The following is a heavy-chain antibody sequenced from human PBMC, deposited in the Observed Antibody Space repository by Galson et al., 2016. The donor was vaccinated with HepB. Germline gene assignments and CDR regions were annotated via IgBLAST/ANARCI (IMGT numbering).Heavy chain of an antibody. J-gene: IGHJ4*02. CDR3: AKDPGPGHYDFWGGYYPFDY. Sequence: SLRLSCAASGFAFNTYWMSWVRHAPGKGLEWVANIKQDASEKYYVDSVKGRFTISRDNSKNTLYLQMNGLRAEDTAVYYCAKDPGPGHYDFWGGYYPFDYWGQGTLVTVSS. D-gene: IGHD3-3*01. CDR1: GFAFNTYW. V-gene: IGHV3-7*03. CDR2: IKQDASEK.